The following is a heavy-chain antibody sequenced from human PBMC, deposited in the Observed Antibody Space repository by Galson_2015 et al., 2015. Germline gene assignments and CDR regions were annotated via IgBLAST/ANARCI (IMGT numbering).Heavy chain of an antibody. D-gene: IGHD6-19*01. V-gene: IGHV3-30*18. CDR3: AKDQGAVAGPPFSSWFDS. J-gene: IGHJ5*01. Sequence: SLRLSCAASGFSFSSYGTHWVRQSPGRGLEWVAVISFDGRHMYYGDFVKGRFTISRDNSKNTLYLEMNSLRVEDTAAYYCAKDQGAVAGPPFSSWFDSWGQGTLVTVSS. CDR1: GFSFSSYG. CDR2: ISFDGRHM.